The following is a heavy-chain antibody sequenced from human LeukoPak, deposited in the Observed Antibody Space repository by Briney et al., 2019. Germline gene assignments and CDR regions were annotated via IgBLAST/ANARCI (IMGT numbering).Heavy chain of an antibody. CDR1: GGTFSSYA. J-gene: IGHJ4*02. V-gene: IGHV1-18*01. CDR3: ARAGKYSSSWYRSYFDY. D-gene: IGHD6-13*01. Sequence: ASVKVSCKASGGTFSSYAISWVRQAPGQGLEWMGWISAYNGNTNYAQKLQGRVTMTTDTSTSTAYMELRSLRSDDTAVYYCARAGKYSSSWYRSYFDYWGQGTLVTVSS. CDR2: ISAYNGNT.